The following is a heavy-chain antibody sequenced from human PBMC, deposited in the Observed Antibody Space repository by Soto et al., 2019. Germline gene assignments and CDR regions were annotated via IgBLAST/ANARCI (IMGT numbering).Heavy chain of an antibody. CDR1: GGTFSSYA. Sequence: QVQLVQSGAEVKKPGSSVKVSCKASGGTFSSYAISWVRQAPGQGLEWMGGIIPIFGTANYAQKFQGRVTITADESTSTAYMELSRLRSEDTAVYYCARDVQPYAYVWGRAFDYWGQGTLVTVSS. CDR2: IIPIFGTA. CDR3: ARDVQPYAYVWGRAFDY. J-gene: IGHJ4*02. V-gene: IGHV1-69*12. D-gene: IGHD3-16*01.